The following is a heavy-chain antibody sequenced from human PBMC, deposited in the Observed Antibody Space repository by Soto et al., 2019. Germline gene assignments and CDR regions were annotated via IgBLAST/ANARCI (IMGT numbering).Heavy chain of an antibody. Sequence: ASGKVSCKASGFTFTSSAVQWVRQARGQRLEWIGWIVVGSGNTNYAQKFQERVTITRDMSTSTAYMELSSLRSEDTAVYYCAADRIFGVVIPRPYGMDVWGQGTKVTVSS. CDR2: IVVGSGNT. CDR1: GFTFTSSA. D-gene: IGHD3-3*02. CDR3: AADRIFGVVIPRPYGMDV. V-gene: IGHV1-58*01. J-gene: IGHJ6*02.